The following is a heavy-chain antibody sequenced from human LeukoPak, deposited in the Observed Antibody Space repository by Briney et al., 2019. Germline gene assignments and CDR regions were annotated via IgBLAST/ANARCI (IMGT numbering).Heavy chain of an antibody. Sequence: GASVKVSCKASGGTFSSYAISWVRQTPGQGLEWMGRIIPILGIANYAQKFQGRVTITADKSTSTAYMELSSLRSEDPAVYYCARETRSTSPPNQKYYFDYWGQGTLVTVSS. CDR3: ARETRSTSPPNQKYYFDY. J-gene: IGHJ4*02. CDR2: IIPILGIA. D-gene: IGHD2-2*01. V-gene: IGHV1-69*04. CDR1: GGTFSSYA.